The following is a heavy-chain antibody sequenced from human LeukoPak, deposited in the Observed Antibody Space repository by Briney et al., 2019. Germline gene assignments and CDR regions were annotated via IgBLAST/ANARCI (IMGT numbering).Heavy chain of an antibody. CDR3: ARVGHTQTFDY. Sequence: ASVKVSCKASGYTFTSYYMHWVRQAPGQGLEWMGIINPSGGSTSYAQKFQGRVTMTRDMSTSTVYMELSSLRSEDTAVYYWARVGHTQTFDYWGQGTLVTVSS. V-gene: IGHV1-46*01. J-gene: IGHJ4*02. CDR1: GYTFTSYY. CDR2: INPSGGST. D-gene: IGHD2-2*02.